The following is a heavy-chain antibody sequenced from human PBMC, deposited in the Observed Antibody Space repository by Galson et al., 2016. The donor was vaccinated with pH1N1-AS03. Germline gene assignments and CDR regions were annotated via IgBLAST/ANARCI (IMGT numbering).Heavy chain of an antibody. J-gene: IGHJ6*02. V-gene: IGHV1-69*11. CDR2: IIPIVGEI. D-gene: IGHD5-12*01. CDR1: GDTSSSYA. CDR3: ARSDSGYDRIDYDYYGLDV. Sequence: SVKVSCKASGDTSSSYAISWVRQAPGQGLEWMGRIIPIVGEIKYAQKFRGRVTIIADESTSTVAMAVSSLTSEDTAIYYCARSDSGYDRIDYDYYGLDVWGQGTTVTVSS.